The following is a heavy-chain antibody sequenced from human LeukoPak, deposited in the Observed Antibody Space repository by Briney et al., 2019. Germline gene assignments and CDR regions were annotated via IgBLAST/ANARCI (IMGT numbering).Heavy chain of an antibody. CDR1: GFTFSSYG. J-gene: IGHJ3*02. CDR2: ISSSSSTI. Sequence: GGSLRLSCAASGFTFSSYGMNWVRQAPGKGLEWVSYISSSSSTIYYADSVKGRFTISRDNAKNSLYLQMNSLRAEDTAVYYCASGLPTYYYDSSGTDAFDIWGQGTMVTVSS. V-gene: IGHV3-48*04. D-gene: IGHD3-22*01. CDR3: ASGLPTYYYDSSGTDAFDI.